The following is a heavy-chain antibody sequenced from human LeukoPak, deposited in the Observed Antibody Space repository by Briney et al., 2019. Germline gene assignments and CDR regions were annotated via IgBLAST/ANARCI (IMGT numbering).Heavy chain of an antibody. Sequence: ASVKVSCKTSGYTFTSFHMHWVRQAPGQGLEWMXXXXPSGGSTTYAQNFQGRVTMTRDTSTNTFYMELSSLRFDDTAIYFCARGHSFRGGYVSRWLDPWGQGTLVTVSS. J-gene: IGHJ5*02. CDR1: GYTFTSFH. CDR3: ARGHSFRGGYVSRWLDP. D-gene: IGHD3-10*01. V-gene: IGHV1-46*01. CDR2: XXPSGGST.